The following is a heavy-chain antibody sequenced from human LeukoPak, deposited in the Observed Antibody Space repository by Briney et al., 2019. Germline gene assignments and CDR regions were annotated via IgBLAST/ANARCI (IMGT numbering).Heavy chain of an antibody. CDR2: INPSGGST. D-gene: IGHD6-19*01. V-gene: IGHV1-46*01. Sequence: ASVKVSCKASGYTFTSYYMHWVRQAPGQGLEWMGIINPSGGSTSYAQKFQGRVTMTRDTSTSTAYMELRSLRSDDTAVYYCARVKVAATLDDTFDIWGQGTMVTVSS. J-gene: IGHJ3*02. CDR3: ARVKVAATLDDTFDI. CDR1: GYTFTSYY.